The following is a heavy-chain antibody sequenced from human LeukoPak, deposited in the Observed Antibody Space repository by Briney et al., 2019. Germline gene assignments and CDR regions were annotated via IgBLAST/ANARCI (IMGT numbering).Heavy chain of an antibody. CDR1: GYTFTSYY. J-gene: IGHJ4*02. CDR3: ARDLGYGDPGVAYYFDY. Sequence: ASVKLSCKASGYTFTSYYMHWVRQAPGQGLEWMGIINPSGGSTSYAQKFQGRVTMTRDTSTSTVYMELSSLRSEDTAVYYCARDLGYGDPGVAYYFDYWGQGTLVTVSS. D-gene: IGHD4-17*01. CDR2: INPSGGST. V-gene: IGHV1-46*01.